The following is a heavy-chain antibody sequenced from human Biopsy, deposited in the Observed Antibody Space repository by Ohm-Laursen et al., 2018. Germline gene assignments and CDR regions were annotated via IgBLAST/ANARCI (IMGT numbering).Heavy chain of an antibody. J-gene: IGHJ4*02. CDR1: GDSLSSGPDN. CDR2: IYSGGNT. V-gene: IGHV4-61*01. Sequence: SQTLSLTCTVSGDSLSSGPDNWSWIRQPPGQGLEYIGFIYSGGNTNYNPSLQNRVTMSVDTSKNQFSLKLRSVIAAYTAVYYCARGRRTSGWPYFANWGQGTLVIVSS. D-gene: IGHD6-19*01. CDR3: ARGRRTSGWPYFAN.